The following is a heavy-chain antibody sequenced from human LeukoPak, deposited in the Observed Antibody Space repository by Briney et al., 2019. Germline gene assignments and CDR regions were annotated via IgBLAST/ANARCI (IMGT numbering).Heavy chain of an antibody. CDR3: ARDLGGWFDP. CDR2: IYHSGST. CDR1: GGSISSGGYS. V-gene: IGHV4-30-2*01. Sequence: PSETLSLTCAVSGGSISSGGYSWSWIRQPPGKGLEWIGYIYHSGSTYYNPSLKSRATISVDRSKNQFSLKLSSVTAADTAVYYCARDLGGWFDPWGQGTLVTVSS. D-gene: IGHD3-10*01. J-gene: IGHJ5*02.